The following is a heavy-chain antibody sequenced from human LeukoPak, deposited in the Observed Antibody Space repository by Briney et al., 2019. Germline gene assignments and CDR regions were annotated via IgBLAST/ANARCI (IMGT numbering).Heavy chain of an antibody. CDR1: GYTFTSYD. CDR3: ARGRNLMVRGVIFVY. J-gene: IGHJ4*02. CDR2: MNPNSGNT. Sequence: ASVKVSCKASGYTFTSYDINWVRQATGLGLEWMGWMNPNSGNTGYAQKFQGRVTMTRNTSISTAYMELSSLRSEDTAVYYCARGRNLMVRGVIFVYWGQGTLVTVSS. V-gene: IGHV1-8*01. D-gene: IGHD3-10*01.